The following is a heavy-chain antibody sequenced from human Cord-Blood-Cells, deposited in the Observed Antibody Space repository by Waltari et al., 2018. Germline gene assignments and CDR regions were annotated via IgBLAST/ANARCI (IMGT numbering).Heavy chain of an antibody. CDR1: GGPISSSSYY. D-gene: IGHD2-15*01. CDR3: ARLTPDIDGQLRDFDDY. J-gene: IGHJ4*02. CDR2: IYYSGST. Sequence: QLQLQESGPGLVKPSETLSLTCTVSGGPISSSSYYLGWIRQPPGKGLGWIGSIYYSGSTYYNPSLKSRVTISVDTSKNQFSLKLSSVTAADTAVYYCARLTPDIDGQLRDFDDYWGQGTLVTVSS. V-gene: IGHV4-39*01.